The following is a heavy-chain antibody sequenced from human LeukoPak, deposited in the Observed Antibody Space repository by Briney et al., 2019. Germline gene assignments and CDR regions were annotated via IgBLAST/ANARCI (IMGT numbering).Heavy chain of an antibody. CDR3: ARDPSIRYSGSWSYYYYYGMDV. CDR1: GDSLSSNSAA. D-gene: IGHD1-26*01. CDR2: TYYRAKWYD. Sequence: PSQTLSLTCALSGDSLSSNSAAWNWIRQSPSRGLEWLGRTYYRAKWYDDYAVSVKSRITINPDTSKNQFSLQLNSVTPEDTAVYYCARDPSIRYSGSWSYYYYYGMDVWGQGTTVTVSS. V-gene: IGHV6-1*01. J-gene: IGHJ6*02.